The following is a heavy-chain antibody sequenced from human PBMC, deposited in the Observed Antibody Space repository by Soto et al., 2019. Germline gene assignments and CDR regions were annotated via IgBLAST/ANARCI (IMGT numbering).Heavy chain of an antibody. V-gene: IGHV4-30-4*01. D-gene: IGHD6-19*01. CDR1: GGSISSGDYY. J-gene: IGHJ3*02. CDR2: IYYSGST. CDR3: APYSSGPAFDI. Sequence: QVQLQESGPGLVKPSQTLSLTCTVSGGSISSGDYYWSWIRQPPGKGLEWIGYIYYSGSTYYNPSLKSRVTIPVPTSTNPFSLTLSSVTAADTAVSYCAPYSSGPAFDILGHVTMVTLSS.